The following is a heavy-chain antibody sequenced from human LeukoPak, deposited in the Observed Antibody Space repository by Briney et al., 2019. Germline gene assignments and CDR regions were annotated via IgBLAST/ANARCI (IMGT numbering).Heavy chain of an antibody. D-gene: IGHD6-13*01. V-gene: IGHV1-2*02. CDR3: AREGAAGDHDAFVI. J-gene: IGHJ3*02. Sequence: ASVKVSCKASGYTFTGYYMHWVRQAPGQGLEWMGWINPNSGGTNYAQKFQGRVTMTRDTSISTAYMELSRLRSDDTAVYYCAREGAAGDHDAFVIWGQGTMVTVSS. CDR1: GYTFTGYY. CDR2: INPNSGGT.